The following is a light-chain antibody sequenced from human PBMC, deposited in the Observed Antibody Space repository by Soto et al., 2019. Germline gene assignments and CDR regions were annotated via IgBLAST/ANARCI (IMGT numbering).Light chain of an antibody. CDR1: SSNIGSNY. V-gene: IGLV1-47*01. CDR3: AVWDDSLTGWV. CDR2: RNN. Sequence: QSVLTQPPSASGTPGQRVTISCSGSSSNIGSNYVYWYQQLPGTAPKLLIYRNNQRPSGVPDRFSGSQSGTSASLAISGLRSEDEADYYCAVWDDSLTGWVFGGGTKLTVL. J-gene: IGLJ3*02.